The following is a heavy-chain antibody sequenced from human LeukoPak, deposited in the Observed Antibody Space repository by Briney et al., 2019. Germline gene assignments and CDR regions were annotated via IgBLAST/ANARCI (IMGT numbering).Heavy chain of an antibody. V-gene: IGHV3-74*01. CDR2: INSDGSST. Sequence: GGSLRLSCAASRFTFSNYWMHWVRQAPGKGLVWVSRINSDGSSTTYTDSVKGRFTISRDNAKNTLYLQMNSLRAEDTAVYYCARGTSYNSGNYRVDYWGQGTLVTVSS. CDR1: RFTFSNYW. J-gene: IGHJ4*02. D-gene: IGHD3-10*01. CDR3: ARGTSYNSGNYRVDY.